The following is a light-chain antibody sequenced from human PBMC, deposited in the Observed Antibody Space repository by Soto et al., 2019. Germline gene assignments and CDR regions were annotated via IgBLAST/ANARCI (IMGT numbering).Light chain of an antibody. CDR1: QSISSW. CDR2: KAS. CDR3: QQYKDSFPYT. V-gene: IGKV1-5*03. J-gene: IGKJ2*01. Sequence: DIQMTQSPSTLSASVGDRVTITCRASQSISSWLAWYQQKPGTAPKLLIYKASTLESGVPSRFSGIRSGTEFTLTVTSLQPDDFATYYCQQYKDSFPYTFGQGTKREIK.